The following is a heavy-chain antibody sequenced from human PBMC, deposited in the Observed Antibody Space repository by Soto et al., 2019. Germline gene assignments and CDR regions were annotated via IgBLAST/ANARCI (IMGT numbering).Heavy chain of an antibody. V-gene: IGHV1-8*01. D-gene: IGHD3-22*01. J-gene: IGHJ3*01. Sequence: QVQLVQSGAEVNKPGASVKVSCKASGYTFTSHDINWMRQATGQGLEWLGWMNPNSGHTVYAQKFQGRVTMTSNTSIDTAYMELSRLTSEDTAVYYCARGGDTIIVVGTVYDSFNLWGQGTVVTVSS. CDR3: ARGGDTIIVVGTVYDSFNL. CDR2: MNPNSGHT. CDR1: GYTFTSHD.